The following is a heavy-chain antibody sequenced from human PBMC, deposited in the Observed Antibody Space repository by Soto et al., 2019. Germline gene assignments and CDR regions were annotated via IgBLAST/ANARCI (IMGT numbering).Heavy chain of an antibody. Sequence: LSLTCAVSGYSISSCYYWGWIRQPPGKGLEWIGSIYHSGSTYYNPSLKSRVTISVDTSKNQFSLKLSSVTAADTAVYYCARVSATREGLGESFRYWGQGTLVTVSS. CDR1: GYSISSCYY. D-gene: IGHD3-16*01. J-gene: IGHJ4*02. CDR2: IYHSGST. V-gene: IGHV4-38-2*01. CDR3: ARVSATREGLGESFRY.